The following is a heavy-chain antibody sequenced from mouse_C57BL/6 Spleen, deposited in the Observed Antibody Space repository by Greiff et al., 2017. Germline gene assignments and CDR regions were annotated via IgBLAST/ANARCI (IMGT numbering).Heavy chain of an antibody. V-gene: IGHV1-69*01. J-gene: IGHJ2*01. D-gene: IGHD1-1*02. Sequence: VKLQQPGAELVLPGASVKLSCKASGYTFTSYWMPWVQQRPGQGLEWIGEIDPSASYTNYNQKFKGKSTLTVDKSSSTAYMQLSSLTSEDSAVDNCARLGGGSYRGYWGQGTTLTVSS. CDR2: IDPSASYT. CDR1: GYTFTSYW. CDR3: ARLGGGSYRGY.